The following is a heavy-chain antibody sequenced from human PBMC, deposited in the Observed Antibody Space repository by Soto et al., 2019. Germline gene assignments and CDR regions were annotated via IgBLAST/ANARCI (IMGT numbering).Heavy chain of an antibody. V-gene: IGHV1-69*13. CDR2: IIPIFGTV. J-gene: IGHJ5*02. CDR3: ARTHFQSESGDP. CDR1: GGTFSSYA. D-gene: IGHD3-10*01. Sequence: SVKVSCKASGGTFSSYAISWVRQAPGQGLEWMGGIIPIFGTVNYAQKFQGRVTITADESTSTAYMELSSLRSEDTAVYYCARTHFQSESGDPWGQGTLVTVSS.